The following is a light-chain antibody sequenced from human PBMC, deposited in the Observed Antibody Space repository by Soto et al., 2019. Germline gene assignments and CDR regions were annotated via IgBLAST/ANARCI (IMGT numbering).Light chain of an antibody. CDR3: QTWGSDFSVV. CDR1: SGHSSYA. J-gene: IGLJ2*01. CDR2: VNSDGSH. V-gene: IGLV4-69*01. Sequence: QSVLTQSPSASASLGASVKLTCTLSSGHSSYAIAWHQQQPEKGPRYLMKVNSDGSHNKGDGIPDRFSGFSSGAERYLTISSLQSEDEADSYCQTWGSDFSVVFGGGTKLTVL.